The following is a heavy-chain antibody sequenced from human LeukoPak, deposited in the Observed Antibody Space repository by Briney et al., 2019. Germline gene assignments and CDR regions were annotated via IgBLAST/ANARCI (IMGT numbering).Heavy chain of an antibody. J-gene: IGHJ4*02. V-gene: IGHV1-46*01. CDR2: INPSGGST. Sequence: GASVKVSCKASGYTFTSYYMHWVRQAPGQGLEWMGIINPSGGSTSYAQKFQGRVTITADKSTSTAYMELSSLRSEDTAVYYCAGVDSGSYKIDYWGQGTLVTVSS. D-gene: IGHD1-26*01. CDR3: AGVDSGSYKIDY. CDR1: GYTFTSYY.